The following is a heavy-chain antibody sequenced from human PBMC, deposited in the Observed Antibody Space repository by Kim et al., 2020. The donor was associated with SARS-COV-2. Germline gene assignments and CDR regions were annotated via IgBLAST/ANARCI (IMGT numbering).Heavy chain of an antibody. D-gene: IGHD3-3*01. J-gene: IGHJ1*01. CDR3: APSITIRVYFQH. V-gene: IGHV3-30*02. Sequence: YYADSVKGRFTISRDNSKNTLYLQMNSLRAEDTAVYYCAPSITIRVYFQHWGQGTLVTVSS.